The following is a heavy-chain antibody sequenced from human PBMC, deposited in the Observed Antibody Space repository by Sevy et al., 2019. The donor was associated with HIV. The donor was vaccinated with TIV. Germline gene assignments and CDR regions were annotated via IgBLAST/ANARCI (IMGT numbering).Heavy chain of an antibody. Sequence: GGSLRLSCAASGFTFSDNYMSWIRQAPGKGLEWVAYISPTGGTIYYADSVEGRFSLSRDNAKNSLILQMYSLRADDTAVYFCARDLGYWGYDDDRTSYPTYVYFDLWGRGTLVTVSS. V-gene: IGHV3-11*04. CDR2: ISPTGGTI. D-gene: IGHD5-12*01. CDR1: GFTFSDNY. J-gene: IGHJ2*01. CDR3: ARDLGYWGYDDDRTSYPTYVYFDL.